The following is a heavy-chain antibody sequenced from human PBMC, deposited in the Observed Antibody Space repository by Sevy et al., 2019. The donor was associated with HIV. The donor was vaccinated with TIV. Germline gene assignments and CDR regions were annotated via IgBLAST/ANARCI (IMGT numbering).Heavy chain of an antibody. CDR1: GFTFSSYA. D-gene: IGHD3-22*01. Sequence: GGSLRLSCAASGFTFSSYAMHWVRQAPGKGLEWVAVISYDGSNKYYADSVKGRFTISRDNSKNTLYLQMNSLRAEDTAVYHCARTPTYYYDSSGPSYFQHWGQGTLVTVSS. V-gene: IGHV3-30-3*01. J-gene: IGHJ1*01. CDR2: ISYDGSNK. CDR3: ARTPTYYYDSSGPSYFQH.